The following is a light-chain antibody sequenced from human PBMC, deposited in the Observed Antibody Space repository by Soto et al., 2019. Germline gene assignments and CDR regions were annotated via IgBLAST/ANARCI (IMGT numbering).Light chain of an antibody. CDR1: SSNVGNNY. CDR2: DNN. CDR3: GAWDSSLRAVV. Sequence: QSVLTQPPSVSAAPGQKVTISCSGSSSNVGNNYVSWYQQLPETAPKLLIYDNNKRPSGIPDRFSGSKSGTSATLGITGLQAGDEADYYCGAWDSSLRAVVFGGGTKLTVL. V-gene: IGLV1-51*01. J-gene: IGLJ2*01.